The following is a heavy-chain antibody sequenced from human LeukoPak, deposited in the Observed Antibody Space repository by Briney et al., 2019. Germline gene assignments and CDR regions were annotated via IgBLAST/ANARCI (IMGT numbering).Heavy chain of an antibody. CDR1: GFTFSSYS. V-gene: IGHV3-21*01. Sequence: GGSLRLSCAASGFTFSSYSMNWVRQAPGKGLEWVSSISSSSSYIYYADSVKGRFTISRDNAKNSLYLQMNSLRAEDTAVYYCAKVGPTGWYFDLWGRGTLATVSS. CDR2: ISSSSSYI. CDR3: AKVGPTGWYFDL. J-gene: IGHJ2*01. D-gene: IGHD1-1*01.